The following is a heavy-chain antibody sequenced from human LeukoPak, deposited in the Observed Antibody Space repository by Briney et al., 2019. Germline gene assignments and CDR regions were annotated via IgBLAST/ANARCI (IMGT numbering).Heavy chain of an antibody. V-gene: IGHV3-23*01. Sequence: GGSLRLSCAASGFTVSTNYVSWVRQAPGKGLEWVSAISGSGGSTYYADSVKGRFTISRDNSKNTLFLQMNSLRAEDTAVYYCAKDRSCTGSSCNVGSWGQGTMVTVSS. CDR3: AKDRSCTGSSCNVGS. CDR1: GFTVSTNY. CDR2: ISGSGGST. J-gene: IGHJ3*01. D-gene: IGHD2-2*01.